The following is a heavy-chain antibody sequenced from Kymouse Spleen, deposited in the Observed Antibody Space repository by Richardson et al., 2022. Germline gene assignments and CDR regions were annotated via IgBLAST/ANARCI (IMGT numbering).Heavy chain of an antibody. Sequence: QVQLQQWGAGLLKPSETLSLTCAVYGGSFSGYYWSWIRQPPGKGLEWIGEINHSGSTNYNPSLKSRVTISVDTSKNQFSLKLSSVTAADTAVYYCARRHIVVVTAMENWYFDLWGRGTLVTVSS. J-gene: IGHJ2*01. CDR3: ARRHIVVVTAMENWYFDL. CDR1: GGSFSGYY. CDR2: INHSGST. V-gene: IGHV4-34*01. D-gene: IGHD2-21*02.